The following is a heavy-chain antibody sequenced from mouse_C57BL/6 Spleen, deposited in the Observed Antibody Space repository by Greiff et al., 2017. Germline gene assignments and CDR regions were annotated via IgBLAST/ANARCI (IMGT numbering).Heavy chain of an antibody. D-gene: IGHD1-1*01. V-gene: IGHV14-4*01. CDR1: GFNIKDDY. J-gene: IGHJ3*01. CDR3: TLGSSSFAY. Sequence: VQLKQSGAELVRPGASVKLSCTASGFNIKDDYMHWVKQRPEQGLEWIGWIDPENGDTEYASKFQGKATITADTSSNTAYLQLSSLTSEDTAVYYCTLGSSSFAYWGQGTLVTVSA. CDR2: IDPENGDT.